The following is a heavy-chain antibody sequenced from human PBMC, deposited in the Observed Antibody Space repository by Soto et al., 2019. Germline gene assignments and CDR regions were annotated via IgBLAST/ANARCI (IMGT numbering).Heavy chain of an antibody. CDR3: AREIAGPEGAFDL. D-gene: IGHD6-13*01. J-gene: IGHJ3*01. CDR2: INAGTGNT. Sequence: ASVKVSCKASGYSFTTYAIHWVRQAPGQRLEWMGWINAGTGNTQFSQNFQGRVTISRVTSASTAYMDLSSLRSEDTAVYYCAREIAGPEGAFDLWGQGTMVTVSS. CDR1: GYSFTTYA. V-gene: IGHV1-3*01.